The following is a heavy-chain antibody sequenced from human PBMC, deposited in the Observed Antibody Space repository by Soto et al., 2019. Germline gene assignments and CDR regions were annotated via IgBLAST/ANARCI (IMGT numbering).Heavy chain of an antibody. CDR1: GGTFSSYA. V-gene: IGHV1-69*01. CDR2: IIPIFGTA. Sequence: QVQLVQSGAEVKKPGSSVKVSCKASGGTFSSYAISWVRQAPGQGLEWMGGIIPIFGTANYAQKFQGRVTITADESTSTAYMELSSLSSEDTAVYYCARDLGPYDSSGYYFDYWGQGTLVTVSS. CDR3: ARDLGPYDSSGYYFDY. D-gene: IGHD3-22*01. J-gene: IGHJ4*02.